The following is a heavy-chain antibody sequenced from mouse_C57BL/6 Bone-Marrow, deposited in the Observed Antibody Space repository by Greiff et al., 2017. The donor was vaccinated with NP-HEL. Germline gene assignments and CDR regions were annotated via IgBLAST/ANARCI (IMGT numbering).Heavy chain of an antibody. Sequence: DVMLVESGEGLVKPGGSLKLSCAASGFTFSSYAMSWVRQTPEKRLEWVAYISSGGDYIYYADTVKGRFTISRDNARNTLYLQMSSLKSEDTAMYYCTRERDYYGSSYGFDYWGQGTTLTVSS. J-gene: IGHJ2*01. CDR2: ISSGGDYI. CDR1: GFTFSSYA. D-gene: IGHD1-1*01. V-gene: IGHV5-9-1*02. CDR3: TRERDYYGSSYGFDY.